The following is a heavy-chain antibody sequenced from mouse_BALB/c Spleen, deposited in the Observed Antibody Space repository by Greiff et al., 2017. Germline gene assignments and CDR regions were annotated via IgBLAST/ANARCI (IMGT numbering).Heavy chain of an antibody. D-gene: IGHD2-4*01. CDR3: ASPFYYDYDPWFAY. CDR2: IDPANGNT. Sequence: VQLQQSGAELVKPGASVKLSCTASGFNIKDTYMHWVKQRPEQGLEWIGRIDPANGNTKYDPKFQGKATITADTSSHTAYLQLSSLTSEDTAVYYCASPFYYDYDPWFAYWGQGTLVTVSA. J-gene: IGHJ3*01. V-gene: IGHV14-3*02. CDR1: GFNIKDTY.